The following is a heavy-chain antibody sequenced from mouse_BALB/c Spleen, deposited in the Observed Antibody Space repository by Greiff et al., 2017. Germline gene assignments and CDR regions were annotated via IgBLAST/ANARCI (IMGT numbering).Heavy chain of an antibody. CDR3: ARVGSSLDY. D-gene: IGHD1-1*01. CDR1: GFSLTSYG. Sequence: VKLMESGPGLVAPSQSLSITCTVSGFSLTSYGVHWVRQPPGKGLEWLGVIWAGGSTNYNSALMSRLSISKDNSKSQVFLKMNSLQTDDTAMYYCARVGSSLDYWGQGTTLTVSS. J-gene: IGHJ2*01. CDR2: IWAGGST. V-gene: IGHV2-9*02.